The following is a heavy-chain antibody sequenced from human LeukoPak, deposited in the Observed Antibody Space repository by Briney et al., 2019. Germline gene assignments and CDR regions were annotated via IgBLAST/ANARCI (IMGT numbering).Heavy chain of an antibody. CDR1: GYTFTGYY. D-gene: IGHD4-11*01. Sequence: ASVKVSCKASGYTFTGYYIHWVRQAPGQGFEWMGWINPDNGGTNYAQKFQGRATMTRDTSISTAYMELTRLKSDDTAVYYCARDHPVSYSYGMDVWGQGTTVTVSS. V-gene: IGHV1-2*02. CDR3: ARDHPVSYSYGMDV. CDR2: INPDNGGT. J-gene: IGHJ6*02.